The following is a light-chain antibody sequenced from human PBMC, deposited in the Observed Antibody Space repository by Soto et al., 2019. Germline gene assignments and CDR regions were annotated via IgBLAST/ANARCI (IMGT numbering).Light chain of an antibody. CDR1: SSDVGGYNY. J-gene: IGLJ1*01. CDR3: CSYAGSYTYV. V-gene: IGLV2-11*01. Sequence: QSVLTQPRSVSGSPGQSVTISCTGSSSDVGGYNYVSWYQQHPGKATKLMNYDVSKRPSGVPDRFSGSKSGNTASLTISGLQAEDDADYYCCSYAGSYTYVFGTGTKLTVL. CDR2: DVS.